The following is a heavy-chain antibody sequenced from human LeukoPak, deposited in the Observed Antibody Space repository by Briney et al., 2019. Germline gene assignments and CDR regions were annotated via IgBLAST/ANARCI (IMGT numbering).Heavy chain of an antibody. CDR3: ARESSGAFDI. J-gene: IGHJ3*02. CDR1: GGSISSYY. D-gene: IGHD6-19*01. Sequence: SETLSLTCTVSGGSISSYYWSWIRQPPGKGLEWIGYIYYSGSTNYNPSLKSRVTISVDTSKNQFSLKLSSVTAADTAVYYCARESSGAFDIWGQGTMVTVSS. V-gene: IGHV4-59*01. CDR2: IYYSGST.